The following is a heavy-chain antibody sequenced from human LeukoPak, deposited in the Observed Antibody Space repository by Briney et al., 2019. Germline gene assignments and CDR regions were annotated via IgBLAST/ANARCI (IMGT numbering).Heavy chain of an antibody. J-gene: IGHJ4*02. V-gene: IGHV3-11*01. CDR3: AREPRTPQQTFDY. D-gene: IGHD2-2*01. Sequence: TGGSLRLSCAASGFTFSDFYMSWIRQAPGKGLEWVSYISSSGSTIYYADSVKGRFTISRDNAKNSLYLQMNSLRAEDTAVYYCAREPRTPQQTFDYWGQGTLVTVSS. CDR2: ISSSGSTI. CDR1: GFTFSDFY.